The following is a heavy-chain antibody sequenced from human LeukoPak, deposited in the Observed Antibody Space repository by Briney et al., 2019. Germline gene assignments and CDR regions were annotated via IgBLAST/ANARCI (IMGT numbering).Heavy chain of an antibody. CDR1: GFTFSSYA. D-gene: IGHD2-2*02. J-gene: IGHJ2*01. V-gene: IGHV3-23*01. Sequence: GGSLRLSCAASGFTFSSYAMSWVRQAPGKGLEWVSAISGSGGSTYYADSVKGRFTISRDNSKNTLYLQMNSLRAEDTAVYYCAKDLAYGYCSSTSCYKGDWYFDLWGRGTLATVSS. CDR2: ISGSGGST. CDR3: AKDLAYGYCSSTSCYKGDWYFDL.